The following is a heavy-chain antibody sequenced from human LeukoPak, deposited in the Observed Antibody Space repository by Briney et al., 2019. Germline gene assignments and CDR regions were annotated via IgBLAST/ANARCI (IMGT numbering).Heavy chain of an antibody. CDR1: GYTFTSYG. J-gene: IGHJ3*02. D-gene: IGHD6-6*01. V-gene: IGHV1-18*01. CDR3: ARRWSSSPHEVGAFDI. Sequence: ASVKVSCKASGYTFTSYGISWVRQAPGQGLEWMGWISAYNGNTNYAQKLQGRVTMTTDTSTSTAYMELRSLRSDDTAVYYCARRWSSSPHEVGAFDIWGQGTMVTVSS. CDR2: ISAYNGNT.